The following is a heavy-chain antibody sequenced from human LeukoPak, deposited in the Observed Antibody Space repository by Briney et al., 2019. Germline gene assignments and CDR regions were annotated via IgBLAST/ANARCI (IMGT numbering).Heavy chain of an antibody. CDR3: ARGGGSSSNNRWFDP. Sequence: SGTLSLTCTVSGGSISSGGYYWSWIRQHPGKGLEWIGEINHSGSTNYNPSLKSRVTISVDTSKNQFSLKLSSVTAADTAVYYCARGGGSSSNNRWFDPWGQGTLVTVSS. CDR1: GGSISSGGYY. V-gene: IGHV4-39*07. J-gene: IGHJ5*02. CDR2: INHSGST. D-gene: IGHD6-6*01.